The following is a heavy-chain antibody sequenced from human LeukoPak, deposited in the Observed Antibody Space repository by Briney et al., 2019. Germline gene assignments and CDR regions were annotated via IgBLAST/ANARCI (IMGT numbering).Heavy chain of an antibody. CDR1: GYTFTSYG. V-gene: IGHV1-18*04. J-gene: IGHJ4*02. CDR2: ISAYNGNT. Sequence: ASVKVSCKASGYTFTSYGISWVRQAPGQGLEWMGWISAYNGNTNYAQKLQGRVTMTTDTSTSTAYMELRSLRSDDTAVYYCARARGLYYDILTGYSHFDYWGRGTLVTVSS. CDR3: ARARGLYYDILTGYSHFDY. D-gene: IGHD3-9*01.